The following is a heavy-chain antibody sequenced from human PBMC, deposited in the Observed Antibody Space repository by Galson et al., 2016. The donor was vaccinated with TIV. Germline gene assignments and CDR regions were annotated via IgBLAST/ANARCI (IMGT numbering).Heavy chain of an antibody. J-gene: IGHJ4*02. CDR1: GFTFSIYG. CDR2: ISFDGSNK. CDR3: AKDITVYCGGDCSTFDY. D-gene: IGHD2-21*02. Sequence: SLRLSCAASGFTFSIYGMHWVRQAPGKGLEWVAVISFDGSNKYYADSVKGRFTISRDNARNTLYLQMNSLRAEDAAVYYCAKDITVYCGGDCSTFDYWGQGTLVTVSS. V-gene: IGHV3-30*18.